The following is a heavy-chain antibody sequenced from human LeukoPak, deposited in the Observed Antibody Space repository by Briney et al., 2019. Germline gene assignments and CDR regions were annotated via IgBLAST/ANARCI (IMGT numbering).Heavy chain of an antibody. Sequence: GGSLRLSCAASGFTFSSYEMNWVRQAPGKGLEWVSYISSSGSTIYYADSVKGRFTFSRDNAKNSLYLQMNSLRAEDTAVYYCASSITIFGVVIDYFDYWGQGTLVTVSS. J-gene: IGHJ4*02. CDR2: ISSSGSTI. CDR3: ASSITIFGVVIDYFDY. V-gene: IGHV3-48*03. D-gene: IGHD3-3*01. CDR1: GFTFSSYE.